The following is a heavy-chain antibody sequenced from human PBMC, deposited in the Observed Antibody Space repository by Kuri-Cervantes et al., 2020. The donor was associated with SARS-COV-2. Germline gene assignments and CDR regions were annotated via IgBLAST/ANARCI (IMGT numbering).Heavy chain of an antibody. CDR3: ARGARYYYGSGSYYTNWFDP. Sequence: GESLKISCAASGFTFSSYSMNWVRQAPGKGLEWVSSISSSSSYIYYADSVKGRFTISRDNAKNSLYLQMNSLRAEDTAVYYCARGARYYYGSGSYYTNWFDPWGQGTLVTVSS. J-gene: IGHJ5*02. V-gene: IGHV3-21*04. CDR2: ISSSSSYI. CDR1: GFTFSSYS. D-gene: IGHD3-10*01.